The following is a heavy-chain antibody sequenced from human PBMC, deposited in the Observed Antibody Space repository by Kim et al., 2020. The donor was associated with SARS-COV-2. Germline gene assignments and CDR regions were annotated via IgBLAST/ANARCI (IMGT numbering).Heavy chain of an antibody. J-gene: IGHJ1*01. D-gene: IGHD1-26*01. CDR2: ISFDGSNK. CDR1: GFTFNTYA. V-gene: IGHV3-30-3*01. Sequence: GGSLRLSCAASGFTFNTYAMHWVRQAPGKGLEWVAVISFDGSNKFYADSVKGRFTISRDNSKNTLYLQMNGLRAEDTALYYWATNSETLSEPRYGGSRVQNWGQGTLVTVSS. CDR3: ATNSETLSEPRYGGSRVQN.